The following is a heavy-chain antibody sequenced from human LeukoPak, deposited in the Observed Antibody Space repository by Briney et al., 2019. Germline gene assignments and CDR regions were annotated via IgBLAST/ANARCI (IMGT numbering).Heavy chain of an antibody. J-gene: IGHJ5*02. Sequence: SETLSLTCTVSGGSISSSTYYWGWIRQPPGKGLEYIGSISYTGSTYYNPSLKSRVTISVDTSKDHFSLKLSSVTAADTAVYWCARHVSGSSWFGPWGQGTLVTVSS. CDR3: ARHVSGSSWFGP. D-gene: IGHD6-13*01. V-gene: IGHV4-39*01. CDR1: GGSISSSTYY. CDR2: ISYTGST.